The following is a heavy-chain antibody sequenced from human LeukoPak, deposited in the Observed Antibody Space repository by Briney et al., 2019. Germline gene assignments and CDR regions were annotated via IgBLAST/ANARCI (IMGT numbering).Heavy chain of an antibody. CDR1: GFTFSSYG. V-gene: IGHV3-30*02. Sequence: PGGSLRFSXAASGFTFSSYGMHWVRQAPGKGLEWVAFIRYDGSNKYYADSVKGRFTISRDNSKNTLYLQMNSLRAEDTAVYYCAKDLGNWNSEYYFDYWGQGTLVTVSS. J-gene: IGHJ4*02. CDR2: IRYDGSNK. D-gene: IGHD1-7*01. CDR3: AKDLGNWNSEYYFDY.